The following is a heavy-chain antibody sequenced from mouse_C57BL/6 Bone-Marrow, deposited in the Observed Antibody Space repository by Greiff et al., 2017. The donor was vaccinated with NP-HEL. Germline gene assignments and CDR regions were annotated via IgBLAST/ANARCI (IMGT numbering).Heavy chain of an antibody. V-gene: IGHV1-5*01. CDR3: ARKGGRWYFDV. Sequence: EVQLQQSGTVLARPGASVKMSCKTSGYTFTSYWMHWVKQRPGQGLEWIGAIYPGNSDTNYNGKFKGKATLTADKSSSTAYMQLSSLTSEDSAVYFCARKGGRWYFDVWGTGTTVTVSS. CDR2: IYPGNSDT. CDR1: GYTFTSYW. J-gene: IGHJ1*03.